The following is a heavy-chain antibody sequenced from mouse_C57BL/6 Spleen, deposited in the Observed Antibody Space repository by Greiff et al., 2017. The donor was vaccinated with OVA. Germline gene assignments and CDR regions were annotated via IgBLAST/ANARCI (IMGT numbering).Heavy chain of an antibody. V-gene: IGHV1-81*01. CDR2: IYPRSGNT. Sequence: QVQLQQSGAELARPGASVKLSCKASGYTFTSYGISWVKQRTGQGLEWIGEIYPRSGNTYYNEKFKGKATLTADKSSSTAYMELRSLTSEDSAVYFCARKGPITTGGLAYWGQGTLVTVSA. CDR3: ARKGPITTGGLAY. D-gene: IGHD1-1*01. J-gene: IGHJ3*01. CDR1: GYTFTSYG.